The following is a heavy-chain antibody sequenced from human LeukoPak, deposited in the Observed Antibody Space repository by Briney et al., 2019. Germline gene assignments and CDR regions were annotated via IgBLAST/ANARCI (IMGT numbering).Heavy chain of an antibody. D-gene: IGHD2-15*01. J-gene: IGHJ4*02. V-gene: IGHV4-59*01. Sequence: SETLSLTCTVSGGSISTYYWSWIRQPPGEGLEWIGYIYYSGSTNYNPSLKSRVTISVDTSRNQFSLNLSSVTAADTAVYYCARVVAATQNFDYWGQGTLVTVSS. CDR3: ARVVAATQNFDY. CDR2: IYYSGST. CDR1: GGSISTYY.